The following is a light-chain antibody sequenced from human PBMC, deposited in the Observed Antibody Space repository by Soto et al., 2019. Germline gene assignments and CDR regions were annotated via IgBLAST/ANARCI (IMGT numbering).Light chain of an antibody. V-gene: IGKV1-8*01. CDR2: AAS. CDR1: QGISSY. CDR3: PQYYSYGFT. J-gene: IGKJ3*01. Sequence: AIRMTQSPSSLSASTGDRVTITCRASQGISSYLAWYQQKPGKAPKLLIYAASTLQSGVPSRFSGSGSGTDFTLTISCLPSEDFATYYYPQYYSYGFTFGPGTKVDIK.